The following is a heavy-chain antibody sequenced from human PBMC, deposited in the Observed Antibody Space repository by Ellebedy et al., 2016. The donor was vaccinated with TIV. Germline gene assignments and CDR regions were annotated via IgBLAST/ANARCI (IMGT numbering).Heavy chain of an antibody. CDR2: IKQDGGEK. CDR1: GFTFSSYW. CDR3: ARHGVIATTSPFDY. D-gene: IGHD1-20*01. Sequence: GESLKISCAASGFTFSSYWMSWVRQAPGKGLEWVANIKQDGGEKYYVDSVKGRFTISRDNAKNSLYLQMNSLRAEDTAVYYCARHGVIATTSPFDYWGQGTLVTVSS. V-gene: IGHV3-7*01. J-gene: IGHJ4*02.